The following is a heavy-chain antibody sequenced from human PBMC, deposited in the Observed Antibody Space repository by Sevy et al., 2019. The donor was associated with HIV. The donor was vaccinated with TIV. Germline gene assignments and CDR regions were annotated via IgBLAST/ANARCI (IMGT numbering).Heavy chain of an antibody. CDR2: IKQDGSVT. D-gene: IGHD6-13*01. V-gene: IGHV3-7*01. CDR3: VRAVAADCNF. Sequence: GGSLRLSCAASGFSLNTYWMSWVRQAPGKGLEWVANIKQDGSVTYYVDSVKGRFTISKDNARNFLFLQMNSLRAEDTARYYRVRAVAADCNFWGQGTLVTVSS. J-gene: IGHJ4*02. CDR1: GFSLNTYW.